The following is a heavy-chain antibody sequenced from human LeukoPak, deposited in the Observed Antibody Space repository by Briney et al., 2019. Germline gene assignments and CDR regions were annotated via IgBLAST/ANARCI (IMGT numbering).Heavy chain of an antibody. CDR2: ISAYNGNT. Sequence: ASVKVSCKASGYTFTSYGVSWVRQAPGQGLEWMGWISAYNGNTNYAQKIQGRVTMTRNTSISTAYMELSSLRSEDTAVYYCARGRGYYYDSSGYYYALYNYYYYYGMDVWGQGTTVTVSS. V-gene: IGHV1-18*01. D-gene: IGHD3-22*01. J-gene: IGHJ6*02. CDR1: GYTFTSYG. CDR3: ARGRGYYYDSSGYYYALYNYYYYYGMDV.